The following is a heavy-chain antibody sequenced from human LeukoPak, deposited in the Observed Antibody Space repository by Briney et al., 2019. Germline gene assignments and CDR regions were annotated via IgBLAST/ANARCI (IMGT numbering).Heavy chain of an antibody. Sequence: VRTLRLSCPGWGCVFNGLSISWVRRGPVKELEWVSTISAGGSTYYADSVKGRFTISRDNSKNTLFLQMNSLRAEDTAIYYCAKRPAAVRGVIPYLDYWGQGTLVTVSS. V-gene: IGHV3-23*01. D-gene: IGHD3-10*02. CDR1: GCVFNGLS. CDR3: AKRPAAVRGVIPYLDY. CDR2: ISAGGST. J-gene: IGHJ4*02.